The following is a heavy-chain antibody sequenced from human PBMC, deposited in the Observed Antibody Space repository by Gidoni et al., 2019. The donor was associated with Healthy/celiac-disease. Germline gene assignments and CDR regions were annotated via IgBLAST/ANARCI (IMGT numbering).Heavy chain of an antibody. J-gene: IGHJ4*02. CDR3: ARAGIAARMLFDY. CDR2: IYYSGST. V-gene: IGHV4-59*01. D-gene: IGHD6-6*01. CDR1: GGSISSYY. Sequence: QVQLQASGPGLVKPSETLSLTCTVSGGSISSYYWSWIRQPPGKGLEWIGYIYYSGSTNYNPSLKSRVTISVDTSKNQFSLKLSSVTAADTAVYYCARAGIAARMLFDYWGQGTLVTVSS.